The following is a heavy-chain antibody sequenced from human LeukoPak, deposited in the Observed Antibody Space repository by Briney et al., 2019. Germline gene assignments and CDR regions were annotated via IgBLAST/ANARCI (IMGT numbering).Heavy chain of an antibody. Sequence: ASVKVSCKASGYTFTSYAMHWVRQAPGQRLEWMGWINAGNGNTKYSQKFQGRVTITRDTSASTAYMELSSLRSEDTAVYYCARGLNYVWGTPLPIRNWFDPWGQGTLVTVSS. CDR2: INAGNGNT. V-gene: IGHV1-3*01. CDR3: ARGLNYVWGTPLPIRNWFDP. J-gene: IGHJ5*02. CDR1: GYTFTSYA. D-gene: IGHD3-16*01.